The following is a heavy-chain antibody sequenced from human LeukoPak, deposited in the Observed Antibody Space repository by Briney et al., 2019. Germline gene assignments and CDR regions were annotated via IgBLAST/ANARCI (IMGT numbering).Heavy chain of an antibody. CDR2: IYYGGST. CDR1: GGSISSYY. Sequence: PSETLSLTCTVSGGSISSYYWSWIRQPPGKGLEWIGYIYYGGSTNYNPSLKSRVTISVDTSKNQFSLKLSSVTAADTAVYYCARDGIGDALDIGGQGTMVTVSS. CDR3: ARDGIGDALDI. J-gene: IGHJ3*02. V-gene: IGHV4-59*01.